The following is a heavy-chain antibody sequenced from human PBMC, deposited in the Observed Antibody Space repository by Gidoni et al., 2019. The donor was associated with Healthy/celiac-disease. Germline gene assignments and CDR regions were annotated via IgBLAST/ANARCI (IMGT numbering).Heavy chain of an antibody. CDR3: ARGPVRGAPAYYFDY. D-gene: IGHD3-10*01. V-gene: IGHV3-48*01. Sequence: EVQLVESGGGLVQPGGSLRLSCAASGFTFSSYSMNWVRQAPGKGLEWVSYISSSSSTIYYADSVKGRFTISRDNAKNSLYLQMNSLRAEDTAVYYCARGPVRGAPAYYFDYWGQGTLVTVSS. J-gene: IGHJ4*02. CDR1: GFTFSSYS. CDR2: ISSSSSTI.